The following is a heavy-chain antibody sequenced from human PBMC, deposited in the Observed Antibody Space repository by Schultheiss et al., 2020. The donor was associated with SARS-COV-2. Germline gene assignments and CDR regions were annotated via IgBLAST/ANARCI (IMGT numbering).Heavy chain of an antibody. D-gene: IGHD3-3*01. V-gene: IGHV3-7*03. J-gene: IGHJ6*02. CDR2: IKEDGSQK. CDR1: GFTFSDYY. Sequence: GGSLRLSCAASGFTFSDYYMSWVRQAPGKGLEWVANIKEDGSQKYYVDSVRGRFTISRDNAKNSLYLQMNSLRAEDTAVYYCARLRITFFGVVNGMDVWGQGTTVTVSS. CDR3: ARLRITFFGVVNGMDV.